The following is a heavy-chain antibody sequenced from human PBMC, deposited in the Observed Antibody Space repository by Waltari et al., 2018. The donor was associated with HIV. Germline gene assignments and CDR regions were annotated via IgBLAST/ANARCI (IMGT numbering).Heavy chain of an antibody. Sequence: QVQLVQSGAEVKKPGASVKVSCKAYGYTFTRYAMHLVPQAPGQRLEWMGWINAGNGNTKYSQKFQGRVTITRDTSASTAYMELSSLRSEDTAVYYCATNYYDSSGYYFADAFDIWGQGTMVTVSS. CDR2: INAGNGNT. V-gene: IGHV1-3*01. D-gene: IGHD3-22*01. CDR3: ATNYYDSSGYYFADAFDI. J-gene: IGHJ3*02. CDR1: GYTFTRYA.